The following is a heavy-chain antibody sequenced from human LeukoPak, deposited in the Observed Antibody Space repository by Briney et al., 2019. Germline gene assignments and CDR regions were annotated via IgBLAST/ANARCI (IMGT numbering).Heavy chain of an antibody. CDR3: ARDQWELLGTHHY. CDR1: GYSISSGYY. J-gene: IGHJ4*02. CDR2: IYHSGST. D-gene: IGHD1-26*01. Sequence: SETLSLTCTVSGYSISSGYYWGWIRQPPGKGLEWIGSIYHSGSTYYNPSLKSRVTISVDTSKNQFSLKLSSVTAADTAVYYCARDQWELLGTHHYWGQGTLVTVSS. V-gene: IGHV4-38-2*02.